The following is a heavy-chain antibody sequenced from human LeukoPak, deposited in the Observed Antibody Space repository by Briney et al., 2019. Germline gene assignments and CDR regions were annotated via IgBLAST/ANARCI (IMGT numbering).Heavy chain of an antibody. CDR2: INPNSGGT. V-gene: IGHV1-2*02. CDR1: GYTFTGYY. Sequence: ALVKVSCKASGYTFTGYYMHWVRQAPGQGLEWMGWINPNSGGTNYAQKFQGRVTMTRDTSISTAYMELSRLRSDDTAVYYCARDESGSGSYYNAYWGQGTLVTVSS. J-gene: IGHJ4*02. CDR3: ARDESGSGSYYNAY. D-gene: IGHD3-10*01.